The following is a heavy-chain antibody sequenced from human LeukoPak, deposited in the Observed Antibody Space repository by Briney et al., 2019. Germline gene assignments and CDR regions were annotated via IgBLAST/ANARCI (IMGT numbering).Heavy chain of an antibody. J-gene: IGHJ4*02. Sequence: GGSLRLSCAASGFTFSSYEMNWVRQAPGKGLERVSYISSSGTTTFYADSVKGRFTISRDNAKNSLYLQMNSLRVEDTAVYCCTRDEEGASREFDYWGQGALVTVSS. CDR3: TRDEEGASREFDY. CDR2: ISSSGTTT. CDR1: GFTFSSYE. D-gene: IGHD1-26*01. V-gene: IGHV3-48*03.